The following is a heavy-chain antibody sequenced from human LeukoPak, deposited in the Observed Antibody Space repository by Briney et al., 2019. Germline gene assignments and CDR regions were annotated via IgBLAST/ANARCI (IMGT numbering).Heavy chain of an antibody. D-gene: IGHD6-13*01. CDR1: GGTFSSYA. CDR3: AREALYSSSWHEDAFDI. CDR2: IIPILGIA. Sequence: SVKVSCKASGGTFSSYAISWVRRAPGQGLEWMGRIIPILGIANYAQKFQGRVTITADKSTSTAYMELSSLRSEDTAVYYCAREALYSSSWHEDAFDIWGQGTMVTVSS. V-gene: IGHV1-69*04. J-gene: IGHJ3*02.